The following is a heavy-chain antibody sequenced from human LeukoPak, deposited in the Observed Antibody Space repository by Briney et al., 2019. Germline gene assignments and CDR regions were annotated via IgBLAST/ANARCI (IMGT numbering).Heavy chain of an antibody. CDR2: VSPGGST. CDR3: ARQITIFGVVIKGGWFDP. CDR1: SESSGGDD. V-gene: IGHV4-34*01. J-gene: IGHJ5*02. D-gene: IGHD3-3*01. Sequence: PSETLSLTCAMHSESSGGDDWTWIRQPPGKGLEWIGEVSPGGSTRYNPSLRSRVTISLDTSRSRFSLRLSSVTAADTAVYYCARQITIFGVVIKGGWFDPWGQGTLVTVSS.